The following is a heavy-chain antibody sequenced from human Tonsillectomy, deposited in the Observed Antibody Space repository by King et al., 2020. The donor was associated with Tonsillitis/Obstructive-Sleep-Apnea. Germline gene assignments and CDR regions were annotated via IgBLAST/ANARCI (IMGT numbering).Heavy chain of an antibody. V-gene: IGHV1-69*01. Sequence: VQLVESGAEVKKPGSSVKVSCKASGGTFSSYAISWVRQAPGQGLEWMGAIIPIFGTANYAQKFQGRVTITADESTSTAYMELSSLRSEDTAVYYCARVRVVTAAISPLQIFDPWGQGTLVTVSS. CDR3: ARVRVVTAAISPLQIFDP. CDR1: GGTFSSYA. D-gene: IGHD2-2*01. J-gene: IGHJ5*02. CDR2: IIPIFGTA.